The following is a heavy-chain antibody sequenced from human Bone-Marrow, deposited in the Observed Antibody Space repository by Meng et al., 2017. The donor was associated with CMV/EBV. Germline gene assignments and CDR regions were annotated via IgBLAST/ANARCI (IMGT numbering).Heavy chain of an antibody. Sequence: GESLKISCAASGFTFSNYWMSWVRQAPGKGLEWVANIKEDGSETYYVDSVKGRFTISRDNAKNSLYLQMNSLRAEDTAVYYCASEPDYYWGQGTLVTVSS. V-gene: IGHV3-7*01. D-gene: IGHD2-2*01. CDR3: ASEPDYY. CDR1: GFTFSNYW. J-gene: IGHJ4*02. CDR2: IKEDGSET.